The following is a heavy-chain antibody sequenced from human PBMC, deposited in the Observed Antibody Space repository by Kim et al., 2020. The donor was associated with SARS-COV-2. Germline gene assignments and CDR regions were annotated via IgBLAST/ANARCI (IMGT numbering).Heavy chain of an antibody. V-gene: IGHV1-2*06. CDR2: INPNSGGT. CDR3: ARESYGDARFDY. D-gene: IGHD4-17*01. J-gene: IGHJ4*02. Sequence: ASVKVSCKASGYTFTGYYMHWVRQAPGQGLEWMGRINPNSGGTNYAQKFQGRVTMTRDTSISTAYMELSRLRSDDTAVYYCARESYGDARFDYWGQGTLVTVSS. CDR1: GYTFTGYY.